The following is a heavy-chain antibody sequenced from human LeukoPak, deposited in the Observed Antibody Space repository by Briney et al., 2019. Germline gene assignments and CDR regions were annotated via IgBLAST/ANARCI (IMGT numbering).Heavy chain of an antibody. D-gene: IGHD5-12*01. CDR1: GYTFTDYY. V-gene: IGHV1-2*02. CDR3: ARDMGRYSGYDYDY. J-gene: IGHJ4*02. Sequence: ASVKVSCKTSGYTFTDYYLHWARQAPGQGLEWVGWIYPNTGATHYAQKFQGRLTMTRDTSISTVYMELTRLRSDDTAVYYCARDMGRYSGYDYDYWGQGTLVTASS. CDR2: IYPNTGAT.